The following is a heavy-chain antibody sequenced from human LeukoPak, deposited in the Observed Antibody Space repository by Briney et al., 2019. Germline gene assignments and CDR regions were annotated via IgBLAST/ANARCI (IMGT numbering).Heavy chain of an antibody. J-gene: IGHJ4*02. Sequence: ASVKVSCKASGYTFTSYDINWVRQATGQGLEWMGWMNPNSGNTGYAQKFQGRVTMTRNTSISTAYMELSSLRSEDTAVYYWARGRGYSYAHSYYFDYWGQGTLVTVSS. CDR2: MNPNSGNT. D-gene: IGHD5-18*01. CDR3: ARGRGYSYAHSYYFDY. CDR1: GYTFTSYD. V-gene: IGHV1-8*01.